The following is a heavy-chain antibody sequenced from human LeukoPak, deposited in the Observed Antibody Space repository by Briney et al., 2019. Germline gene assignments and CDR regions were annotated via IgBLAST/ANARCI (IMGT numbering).Heavy chain of an antibody. CDR3: ARETPGAGHFDY. CDR1: GGSINYYY. D-gene: IGHD7-27*01. CDR2: IYYSGGT. J-gene: IGHJ4*02. V-gene: IGHV4-59*01. Sequence: EASETLSLTCTVSGGSINYYYWMWIRQPPGKGLEWIGYIYYSGGTHYNSSLKSRVTMLVDTSKNQFSLKLTAVTAADTAVYYCARETPGAGHFDYWGQGSLVTVST.